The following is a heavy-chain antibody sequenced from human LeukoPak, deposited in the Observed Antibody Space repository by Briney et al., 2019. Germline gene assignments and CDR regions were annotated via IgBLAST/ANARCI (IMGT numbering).Heavy chain of an antibody. V-gene: IGHV1-18*01. CDR1: VYTLTSYV. J-gene: IGHJ4*02. D-gene: IGHD4-17*01. CDR2: ITSYDGET. CDR3: ARDPDFGENT. Sequence: ASVKVSCKASVYTLTSYVISWVRQTPGRGLEWVGLITSYDGETNYAQKCQDRVTMTTDTATSTAFLEVRSLTSDDAAVYVCARDPDFGENTWGQGTLVIVSS.